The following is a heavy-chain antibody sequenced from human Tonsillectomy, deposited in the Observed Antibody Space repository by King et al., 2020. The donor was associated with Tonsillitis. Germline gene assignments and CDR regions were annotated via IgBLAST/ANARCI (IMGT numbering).Heavy chain of an antibody. V-gene: IGHV3-23*03. CDR1: GFTFSTFA. CDR3: AGDRGGSQFDT. Sequence: VQLVESGGGLVQPGGSLRLSCAASGFTFSTFAMNWVRQAPGKGLEWVSVVYTGGGTTYADSVKGRFTISREDTKNRLYLQMNSLRAEDTAVYYCAGDRGGSQFDTWGQGTLVTVS. D-gene: IGHD3-10*01. J-gene: IGHJ5*02. CDR2: VYTGGGTT.